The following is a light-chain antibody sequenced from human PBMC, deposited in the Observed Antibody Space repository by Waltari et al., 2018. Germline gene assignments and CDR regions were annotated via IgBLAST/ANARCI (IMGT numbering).Light chain of an antibody. CDR3: QVWDNRSHHKI. CDR2: YDS. V-gene: IGLV3-21*04. CDR1: TIAIKI. J-gene: IGLJ2*01. Sequence: SYLLTHPPSVSVPPGGTARITCGPDTIAIKIVHCYRQKPAQAPFLVIYYDSDRPSGIPERFSGSNSGNTATLTISRVEAGDEAAYYCQVWDNRSHHKIFGGGTKLTVL.